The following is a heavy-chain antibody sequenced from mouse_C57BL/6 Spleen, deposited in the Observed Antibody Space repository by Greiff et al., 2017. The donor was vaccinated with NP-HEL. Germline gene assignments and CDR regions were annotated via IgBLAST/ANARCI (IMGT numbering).Heavy chain of an antibody. CDR1: GYTFTSYW. V-gene: IGHV1-7*01. J-gene: IGHJ2*01. CDR3: ARDGSSYNFDY. CDR2: INPSSGYT. D-gene: IGHD1-1*01. Sequence: VQLQQSGADLAKPGASVKLSCKASGYTFTSYWMHWVKQRPGQGLDWIGYINPSSGYTKYNQKFKDKATLTADKSYSTTYMQLSSLKYEDSAVEYGARDGSSYNFDYWGQGTTLTVSS.